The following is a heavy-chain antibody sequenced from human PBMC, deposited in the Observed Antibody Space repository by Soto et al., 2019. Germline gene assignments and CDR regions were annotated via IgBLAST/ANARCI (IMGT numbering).Heavy chain of an antibody. CDR1: GGSISSGGYY. CDR3: PRVCGGACHNGMDA. CDR2: IYYSGST. Sequence: QVQLQESGPGLVKPSQTLSLTCTVSGGSISSGGYYWSWIRQHPGKGLEWIGYIYYSGSTYYNPSLXTXDXXSVDASKKQFSLKLRSGTAAGSAVYHCPRVCGGACHNGMDAWGQGTAVTVSS. V-gene: IGHV4-31*03. J-gene: IGHJ6*02. D-gene: IGHD2-21*02.